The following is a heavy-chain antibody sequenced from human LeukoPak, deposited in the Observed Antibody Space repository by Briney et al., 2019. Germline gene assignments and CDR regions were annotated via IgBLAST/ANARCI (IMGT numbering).Heavy chain of an antibody. D-gene: IGHD5-18*01. Sequence: SETLSLTCALYGGSFSGYYWSWVRQPPGKGLEWIGEINHSGSTNYNPSLKSRVTISVDTSKNQFSLKLSSVTAADTAVYYCASGRIQLWSYYFDYWGQGTLVTVSS. J-gene: IGHJ4*02. V-gene: IGHV4-34*01. CDR2: INHSGST. CDR3: ASGRIQLWSYYFDY. CDR1: GGSFSGYY.